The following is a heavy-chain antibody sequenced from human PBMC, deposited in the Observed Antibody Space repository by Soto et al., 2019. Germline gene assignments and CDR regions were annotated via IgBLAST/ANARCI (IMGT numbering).Heavy chain of an antibody. CDR2: IFHGGNT. CDR3: ARARWYDAFDV. V-gene: IGHV4-38-2*01. Sequence: SETLSLTCAVSGFFISSGNYRGWIRKPPGKGLEWIGSIFHGGNTYYNPSLKSRVTISVDMSKNQFSLKLNSVTAADTAVYYCARARWYDAFDVWGQGTVVTVSS. J-gene: IGHJ3*01. CDR1: GFFISSGNY. D-gene: IGHD2-15*01.